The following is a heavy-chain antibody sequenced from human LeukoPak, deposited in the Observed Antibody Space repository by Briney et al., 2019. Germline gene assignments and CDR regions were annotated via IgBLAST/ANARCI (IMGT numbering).Heavy chain of an antibody. J-gene: IGHJ4*02. Sequence: GRSLRLSCAASGFTFSSYGMHWVRQAPGKGLEWVSSISSSSSYIYYADSVRGRFTISRDNAKNSLYLQMNSLRAEDTAVYYCASSGEGGDYWGQGTLVTVSS. CDR3: ASSGEGGDY. CDR2: ISSSSSYI. V-gene: IGHV3-21*01. CDR1: GFTFSSYG. D-gene: IGHD2-15*01.